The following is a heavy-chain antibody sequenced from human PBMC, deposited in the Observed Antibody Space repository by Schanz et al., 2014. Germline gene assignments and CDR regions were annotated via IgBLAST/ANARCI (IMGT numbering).Heavy chain of an antibody. D-gene: IGHD1-26*01. CDR1: GYTFTSSG. Sequence: QVQLVQSGAEVKKPGASVKVSCKASGYTFTSSGFSWVRQAPGQGLEWMGWINGYNAHTNYAQKFQGRVTMTTDTSTRAVYMEVRSLRSDDQAVYFCARDRDQWDGNFCDFWGQGTLVTVSS. CDR2: INGYNAHT. CDR3: ARDRDQWDGNFCDF. J-gene: IGHJ4*02. V-gene: IGHV1-18*01.